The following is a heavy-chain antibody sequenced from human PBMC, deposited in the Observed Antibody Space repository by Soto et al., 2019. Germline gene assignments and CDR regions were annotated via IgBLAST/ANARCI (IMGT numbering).Heavy chain of an antibody. D-gene: IGHD2-2*01. CDR2: ISSSSSYI. V-gene: IGHV3-21*01. J-gene: IGHJ6*02. CDR3: ARGTLVPAAMDYGMDV. CDR1: GFTFSSYS. Sequence: EVQLVESGGGLVKPGGSLRLSCAASGFTFSSYSMNWVRQAPGKGLEWGSSISSSSSYIYYADSVKGRFTISRDNAKNSLYLQMNSLRAEDTAVYYCARGTLVPAAMDYGMDVWGQGTTVTVSS.